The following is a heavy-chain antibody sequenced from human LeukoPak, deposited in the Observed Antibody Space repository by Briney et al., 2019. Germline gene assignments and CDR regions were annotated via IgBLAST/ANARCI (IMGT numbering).Heavy chain of an antibody. Sequence: VGSLRLSCAASGVTFSSDGMHCGRQAPGKGLEWVAFIRYDVSNKYYADSVKGRFTISRDNSKNTLYLQMNSLRAEDTAVYYCAKALSGGEQRDAFDIWGQRTMVTVSS. D-gene: IGHD3-10*01. J-gene: IGHJ3*02. CDR2: IRYDVSNK. CDR3: AKALSGGEQRDAFDI. CDR1: GVTFSSDG. V-gene: IGHV3-30*02.